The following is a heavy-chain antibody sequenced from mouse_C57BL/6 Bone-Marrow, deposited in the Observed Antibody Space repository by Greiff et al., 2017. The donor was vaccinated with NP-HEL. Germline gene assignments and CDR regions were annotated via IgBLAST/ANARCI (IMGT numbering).Heavy chain of an antibody. V-gene: IGHV1-53*01. CDR3: AKRYGYDRHFDY. CDR1: GYTFTGYG. CDR2: INPGNGGT. D-gene: IGHD2-2*01. J-gene: IGHJ2*01. Sequence: QVQLQQPGTDLVKPGASVKLSCRASGYTFTGYGMHWVRPGPGQGLEWIGNINPGNGGTNYNEKLKGKATLTVDKSSNTAYMQLSSLTSEGSAVYYGAKRYGYDRHFDYWGQGTTLTVSS.